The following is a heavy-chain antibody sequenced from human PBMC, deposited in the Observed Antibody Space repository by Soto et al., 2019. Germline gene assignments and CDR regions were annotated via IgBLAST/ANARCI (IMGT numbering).Heavy chain of an antibody. Sequence: GWSLRLSCAASGLTLSSYAMSWVRQAPGKGLEWVSAISGSGGSTYYADSVKGRFTISRDNSKNTLYLQMNSLRVEDTAVYYCAKPLRRGYSGYDLWYWGQGTLVTVSS. J-gene: IGHJ4*02. V-gene: IGHV3-23*01. CDR2: ISGSGGST. CDR1: GLTLSSYA. CDR3: AKPLRRGYSGYDLWY. D-gene: IGHD5-12*01.